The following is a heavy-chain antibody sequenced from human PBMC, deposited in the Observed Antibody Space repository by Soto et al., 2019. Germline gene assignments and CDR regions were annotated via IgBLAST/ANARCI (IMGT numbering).Heavy chain of an antibody. CDR1: GFTFSSYA. CDR3: ANGVAVWFGELPNFDY. J-gene: IGHJ4*02. Sequence: EVQLLESGGGLVQPGGSLRLSCAASGFTFSSYAMSWVRQAPGKGLEWVSAISGSGGSTYYADSVKGRFTISRDNSKATLYLQMNSLRAEDTAVYYCANGVAVWFGELPNFDYWGQGTLVTVSS. CDR2: ISGSGGST. V-gene: IGHV3-23*01. D-gene: IGHD3-10*01.